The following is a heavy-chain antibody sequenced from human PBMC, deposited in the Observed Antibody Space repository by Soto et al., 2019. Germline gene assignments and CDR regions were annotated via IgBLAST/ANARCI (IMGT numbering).Heavy chain of an antibody. Sequence: QLQLQESGPGLVKPSETLSLTCTVSGGSISSSSYYWGWIRQPPGKGLEWIGRIYYSGSTYYNPSLKSRFTLSVDTSKNQFSLKLSSVTAADTAVYYCARPLVGLVAGEIDYYGMDVWGQGTTVTVSS. J-gene: IGHJ6*02. CDR1: GGSISSSSYY. CDR2: IYYSGST. CDR3: ARPLVGLVAGEIDYYGMDV. V-gene: IGHV4-39*01. D-gene: IGHD6-6*01.